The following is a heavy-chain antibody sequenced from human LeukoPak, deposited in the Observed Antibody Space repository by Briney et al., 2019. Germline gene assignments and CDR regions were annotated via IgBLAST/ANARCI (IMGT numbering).Heavy chain of an antibody. Sequence: GGSLRLSCAASGFTFSSYEMNWVRQAPGKGLEWVSYISSSGSTIYYADSVKGRFTISRDNAKSSLYLQMNSLRAEDAAVYYCAGGGPEEDYFDYWGQGTLVTVSS. CDR2: ISSSGSTI. J-gene: IGHJ4*02. V-gene: IGHV3-48*03. D-gene: IGHD1-14*01. CDR1: GFTFSSYE. CDR3: AGGGPEEDYFDY.